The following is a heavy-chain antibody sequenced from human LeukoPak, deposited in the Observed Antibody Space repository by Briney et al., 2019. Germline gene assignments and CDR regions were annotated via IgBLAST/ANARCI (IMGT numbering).Heavy chain of an antibody. Sequence: GGSLRLSCTASGFIFSNYWMTWVRQAPGKGLEWVAQINQDGSKEYYIDSVKARFSISRDNARNSLSLQMNSLRAEDTAVYYCARDRGYSNFDYWGQGTLVTVSS. J-gene: IGHJ4*02. CDR2: INQDGSKE. CDR3: ARDRGYSNFDY. CDR1: GFIFSNYW. V-gene: IGHV3-7*01. D-gene: IGHD4-11*01.